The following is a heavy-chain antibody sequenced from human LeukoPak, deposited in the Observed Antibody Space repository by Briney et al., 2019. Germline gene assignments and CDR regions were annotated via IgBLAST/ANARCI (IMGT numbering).Heavy chain of an antibody. CDR3: ARAWRWLQLDY. J-gene: IGHJ4*02. CDR1: GGXISSYY. Sequence: SETLSLTCTVSGGXISSYYCSWIRQSPGKGLECIAYIHYSGNTNYNPSLKSRVTISIDTSKNQFSLNLTSVTAADTAVYYCARAWRWLQLDYLGQGSLVTVFS. V-gene: IGHV4-59*01. D-gene: IGHD5-24*01. CDR2: IHYSGNT.